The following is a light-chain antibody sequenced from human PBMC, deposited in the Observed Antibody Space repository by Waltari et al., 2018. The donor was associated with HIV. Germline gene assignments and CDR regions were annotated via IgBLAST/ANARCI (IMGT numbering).Light chain of an antibody. V-gene: IGLV2-18*02. Sequence: QSALTQPPSVSGSPGQSVTISCIGTSSDIGSFDHVSWFQQPPGSAPKLLIFGVSNRPSGVPDRFSESKSGNTASLTISGLQAEDEADYYCSSYRSSITLLFGGGTKLTVL. CDR1: SSDIGSFDH. J-gene: IGLJ3*02. CDR2: GVS. CDR3: SSYRSSITLL.